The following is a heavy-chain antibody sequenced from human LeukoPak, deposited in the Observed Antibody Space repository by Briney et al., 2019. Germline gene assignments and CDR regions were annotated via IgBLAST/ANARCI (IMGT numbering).Heavy chain of an antibody. Sequence: GGSLRLSCAASRFTFSSYWMTWVRQAPGKGLEWVANIKQDGSEKYYVDSVKGRFTISRDSAKNSLYLQMSSLRAEDTAVYYCARDQSDYPRPNAFDIWGQGTMVTVSS. CDR1: RFTFSSYW. CDR2: IKQDGSEK. V-gene: IGHV3-7*01. D-gene: IGHD4-17*01. CDR3: ARDQSDYPRPNAFDI. J-gene: IGHJ3*02.